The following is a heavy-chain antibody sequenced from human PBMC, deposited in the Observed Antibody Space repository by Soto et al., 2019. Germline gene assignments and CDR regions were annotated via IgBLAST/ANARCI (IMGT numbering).Heavy chain of an antibody. CDR3: ARGGEYQLLLRDYYYFNMDV. Sequence: QVQLHQWGAGLLKPSETLSLTCAFHGGSVRGYYWTWIRQSPEKGLEWIGEINHSGTTNYSPSLKTRVTISVDTSKNQFSLILSSVTAADTAVYYCARGGEYQLLLRDYYYFNMDVWGTGTTVTVS. CDR1: GGSVRGYY. CDR2: INHSGTT. D-gene: IGHD2-2*01. J-gene: IGHJ6*03. V-gene: IGHV4-34*01.